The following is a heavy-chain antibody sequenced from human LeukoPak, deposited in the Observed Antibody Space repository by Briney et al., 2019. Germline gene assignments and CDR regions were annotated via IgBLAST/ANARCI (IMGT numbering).Heavy chain of an antibody. CDR3: ARDNYHYDSSGYYLISNWFDP. V-gene: IGHV3-48*03. CDR2: ISSSGSTI. D-gene: IGHD3-22*01. CDR1: GFTFSNYA. Sequence: GGSLRLSCVASGFTFSNYAMNWVRQAPGKGLEWVSYISSSGSTIYYADSVRGRFTISRDNAKNSLYLQMNSLRAEDTAVYYCARDNYHYDSSGYYLISNWFDPWGQGTPVTVSS. J-gene: IGHJ5*02.